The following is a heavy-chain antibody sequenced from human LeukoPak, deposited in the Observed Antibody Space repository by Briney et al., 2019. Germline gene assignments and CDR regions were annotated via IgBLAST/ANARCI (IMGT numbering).Heavy chain of an antibody. V-gene: IGHV6-1*01. CDR1: GDSVSSNSAA. CDR2: TYYRSKWYN. D-gene: IGHD4-11*01. Sequence: SQTLSLTCAISGDSVSSNSAAWNWTRQSPSRGLEWLGRTYYRSKWYNDYAVSVKSRISINADTSKNQFSLQLNSVTPEDTAVYYCARKGTVTTPFDYWGQGILVTVSS. J-gene: IGHJ4*02. CDR3: ARKGTVTTPFDY.